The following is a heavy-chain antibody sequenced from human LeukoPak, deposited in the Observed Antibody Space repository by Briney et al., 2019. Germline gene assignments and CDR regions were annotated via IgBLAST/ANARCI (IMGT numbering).Heavy chain of an antibody. CDR3: AKAPVTSCRGAYCYPFDS. Sequence: GGSLRLSCAASGFTFSRHSINWVRQAPGKGLEWVSSISSSSSYIYYADSVRGRFTISRDNSKNTLYLQMNSLRAEDAAVYFCAKAPVTSCRGAYCYPFDSWGQGTLVTVSS. CDR2: ISSSSSYI. V-gene: IGHV3-21*04. D-gene: IGHD2-21*01. CDR1: GFTFSRHS. J-gene: IGHJ4*02.